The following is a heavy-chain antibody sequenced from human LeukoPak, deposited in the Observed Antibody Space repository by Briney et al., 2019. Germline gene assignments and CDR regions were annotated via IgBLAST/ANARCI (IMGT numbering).Heavy chain of an antibody. V-gene: IGHV2-5*02. J-gene: IGHJ6*04. CDR3: AHSAMVREMDYGMDV. CDR1: GFSLSPSGGG. Sequence: SGPTLVKPTQTLTLTCTFSGFSLSPSGGGVNWIRQPPGQALEWLALIYWDDDKRYSPSLSSRLTITKDTSKNQVVLTMTNMDPVDTATYYCAHSAMVREMDYGMDVWGKGTTVTVSS. D-gene: IGHD3-10*01. CDR2: IYWDDDK.